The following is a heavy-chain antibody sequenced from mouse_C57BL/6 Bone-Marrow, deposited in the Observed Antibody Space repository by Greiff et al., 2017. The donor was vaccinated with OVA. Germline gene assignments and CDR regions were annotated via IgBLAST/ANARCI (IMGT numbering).Heavy chain of an antibody. J-gene: IGHJ4*01. CDR1: GFTFSDYG. V-gene: IGHV5-17*01. Sequence: EVKLMESGGGLVKPGGSLKLSCAASGFTFSDYGMHWVRQAPEKGLEWVAYISSGSSTIYYAATVKGRSTLSRDNAKNTLFLQMTSLRSEDTAMYYCARRYYGSSYSYAMDYWGQGTSVTVSS. D-gene: IGHD1-1*01. CDR3: ARRYYGSSYSYAMDY. CDR2: ISSGSSTI.